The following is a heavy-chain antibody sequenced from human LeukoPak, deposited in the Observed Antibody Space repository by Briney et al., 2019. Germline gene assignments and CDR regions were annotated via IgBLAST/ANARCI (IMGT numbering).Heavy chain of an antibody. CDR1: GGSIGTYY. CDR2: IYYSGST. V-gene: IGHV4-59*08. D-gene: IGHD2-21*02. J-gene: IGHJ5*02. CDR3: GRGDWGGWFDP. Sequence: PSETLSLTCTVSGGSIGTYYWSWIRHPPGKDLEWIGYIYYSGSTNYNPSLKSRVIISVDTSKNQFSLNLSSVTAADTAVYYCGRGDWGGWFDPWGQGTLVTVSS.